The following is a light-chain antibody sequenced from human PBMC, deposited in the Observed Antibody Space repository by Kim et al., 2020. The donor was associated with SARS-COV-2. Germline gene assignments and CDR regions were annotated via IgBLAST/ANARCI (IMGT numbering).Light chain of an antibody. CDR3: QAWDSSLWV. J-gene: IGLJ3*02. Sequence: SYELTQPPSVSVSPGQTASITCSGDKLGDKYACWYQQKPGQSPVLVIYQDSKRHSGIPERFSGSNSGNTATLTISGTQAMDEADYYCQAWDSSLWVFGGG. CDR1: KLGDKY. CDR2: QDS. V-gene: IGLV3-1*01.